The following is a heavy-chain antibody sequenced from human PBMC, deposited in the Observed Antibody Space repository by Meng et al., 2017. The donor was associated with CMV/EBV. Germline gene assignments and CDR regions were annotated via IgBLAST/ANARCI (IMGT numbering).Heavy chain of an antibody. CDR2: IYCSGST. CDR3: ARDPGADIVVVPAATDAFDI. CDR1: GGSISSSSYY. J-gene: IGHJ3*02. D-gene: IGHD2-2*01. V-gene: IGHV4-39*07. Sequence: SETLSLTCTVSGGSISSSSYYWGWIRQPPGKGLEWIGSIYCSGSTYYNPSLKSRVTISVDTSKNQFSLKLSSVTAADTAVYYCARDPGADIVVVPAATDAFDIWGQGTMVTVSS.